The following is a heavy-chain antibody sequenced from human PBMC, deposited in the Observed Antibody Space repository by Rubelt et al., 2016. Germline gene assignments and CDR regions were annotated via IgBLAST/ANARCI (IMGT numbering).Heavy chain of an antibody. J-gene: IGHJ4*02. Sequence: ECGGGLVQPGGSLRLSCSASGFTFRSCAMHWVRQAPGKGLVWVSRINSDGSITSHADSVKGRFTISRDNAKNTLYLQMNSLRAEDTAVYYCARSEMDGDYVTYWGQGTLVTVSS. CDR3: ARSEMDGDYVTY. CDR2: INSDGSIT. D-gene: IGHD4-17*01. V-gene: IGHV3-74*02. CDR1: GFTFRSCA.